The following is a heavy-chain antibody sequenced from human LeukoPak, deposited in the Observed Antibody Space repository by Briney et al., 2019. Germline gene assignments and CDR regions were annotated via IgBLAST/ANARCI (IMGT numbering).Heavy chain of an antibody. Sequence: HPGGSLRLSCAASGFTVSSNYMSWVRQAPGKGLEWVSVIYSGGSTYYADSVEGRFTISRDNSKNTLYLQMNSLRAEDTAVYYCARDSSYYDSSGYQGHYFDYWGQGTLVTVSS. CDR3: ARDSSYYDSSGYQGHYFDY. D-gene: IGHD3-22*01. J-gene: IGHJ4*02. CDR1: GFTVSSNY. V-gene: IGHV3-66*01. CDR2: IYSGGST.